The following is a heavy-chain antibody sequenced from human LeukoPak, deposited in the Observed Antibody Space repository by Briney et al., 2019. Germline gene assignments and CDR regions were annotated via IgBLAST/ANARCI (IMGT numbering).Heavy chain of an antibody. Sequence: PGGSLRLSCAASGFTFSSYSMNWVRQGPGKGLEWVSSISSSSSYIYYADSVKGRFTISRDNAKNSLYLQMNSLRAEDTAVYYCARDLCEGGYCSGGSCPAWGQGTLVTVSS. V-gene: IGHV3-21*01. D-gene: IGHD2-15*01. J-gene: IGHJ5*02. CDR2: ISSSSSYI. CDR3: ARDLCEGGYCSGGSCPA. CDR1: GFTFSSYS.